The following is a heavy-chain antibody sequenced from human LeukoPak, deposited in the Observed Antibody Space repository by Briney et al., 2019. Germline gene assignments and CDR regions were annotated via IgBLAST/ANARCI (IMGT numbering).Heavy chain of an antibody. J-gene: IGHJ4*02. Sequence: ASVKVSCKTSGYTFTIHDINWVRQAPGQGLEWMGRISAYNGYTNYGRRFQGRVTMTTDTSTNTAYMGLRSLRSDDTAVYYCARVGTGTRSFDSWGQGTLVTVSS. CDR1: GYTFTIHD. V-gene: IGHV1-18*01. D-gene: IGHD1/OR15-1a*01. CDR2: ISAYNGYT. CDR3: ARVGTGTRSFDS.